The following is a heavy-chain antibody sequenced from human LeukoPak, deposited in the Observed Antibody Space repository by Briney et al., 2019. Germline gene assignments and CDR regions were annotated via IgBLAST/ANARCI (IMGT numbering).Heavy chain of an antibody. J-gene: IGHJ6*02. CDR3: ARDRNPYYDYVWGSYRYTPFDYSYYGMDV. CDR1: GFTFSDYY. Sequence: GGPLRLSCAASGFTFSDYYMSWIRQAPGKGLEWVSYISSSGSIIYYADSVKGRFTISRANDTNSLYLQMNSLRAEDTAVYYCARDRNPYYDYVWGSYRYTPFDYSYYGMDVWGQGTTVTVSS. D-gene: IGHD3-16*02. CDR2: ISSSGSII. V-gene: IGHV3-11*01.